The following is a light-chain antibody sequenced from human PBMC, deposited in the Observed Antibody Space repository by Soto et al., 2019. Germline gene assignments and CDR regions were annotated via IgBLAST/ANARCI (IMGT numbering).Light chain of an antibody. CDR1: SSDVGGYNY. Sequence: QSVLAQPACVSGSPGQSITISCTGTSSDVGGYNYVSWYQQHPGKAPKLMIYEVSNRPSGVSNRFSGSKSGNTASLTISGLQAEDEADYYCSSYTSGSTYVFGTGTKVTVL. CDR2: EVS. CDR3: SSYTSGSTYV. V-gene: IGLV2-14*01. J-gene: IGLJ1*01.